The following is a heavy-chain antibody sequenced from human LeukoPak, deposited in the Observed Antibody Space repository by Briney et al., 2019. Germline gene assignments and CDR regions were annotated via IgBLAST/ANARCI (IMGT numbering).Heavy chain of an antibody. V-gene: IGHV1-18*01. Sequence: ASAKVSCKASGYTFTSYGISWVRQAAGQGLEWMGWISAYNGNTNYAQKLQGRVTMTTDTSTSTAYMELRSLRSDDTAVYYCARDIHYYDSSGHGPSGYWGQGTLVTVSS. D-gene: IGHD3-22*01. CDR2: ISAYNGNT. J-gene: IGHJ4*02. CDR3: ARDIHYYDSSGHGPSGY. CDR1: GYTFTSYG.